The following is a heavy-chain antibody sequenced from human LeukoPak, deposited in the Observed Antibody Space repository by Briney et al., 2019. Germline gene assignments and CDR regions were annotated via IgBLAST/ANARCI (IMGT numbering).Heavy chain of an antibody. D-gene: IGHD3-16*02. J-gene: IGHJ5*02. CDR2: IYYSGST. CDR3: ARVFSDYVWGSYRFDP. Sequence: SETLSLTCTVSGGSIGSYYWSWIRQPPGKGLEWIGYIYYSGSTNYNPSLKSRVTISVDTSKNQFSLKLSSVTAADTAVYYCARVFSDYVWGSYRFDPWGQGTLVTVSS. CDR1: GGSIGSYY. V-gene: IGHV4-59*01.